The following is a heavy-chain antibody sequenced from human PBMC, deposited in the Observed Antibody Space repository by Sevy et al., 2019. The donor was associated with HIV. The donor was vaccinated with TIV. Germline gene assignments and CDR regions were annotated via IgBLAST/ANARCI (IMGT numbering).Heavy chain of an antibody. D-gene: IGHD2-2*02. Sequence: ASVKVSCKASGYTFTDYYNHWVRQAPGQGLEWMGWINPKSGGTNYEQKFHGRVTMTREKSISKAYMELSRLRSDDTAVFYCGRVVEPVGIDPYYYGVDVWGPGATVTVSS. V-gene: IGHV1-2*02. CDR1: GYTFTDYY. CDR3: GRVVEPVGIDPYYYGVDV. J-gene: IGHJ6*02. CDR2: INPKSGGT.